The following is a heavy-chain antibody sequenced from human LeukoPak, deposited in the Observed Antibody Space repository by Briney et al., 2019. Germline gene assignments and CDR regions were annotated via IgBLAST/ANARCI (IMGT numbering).Heavy chain of an antibody. J-gene: IGHJ6*03. D-gene: IGHD2-15*01. V-gene: IGHV1-69*13. Sequence: SVKVSCKASGGTFSSYAISWVRQAPGQGLEWMGGIIPIFGTANYAQKFQGRVTITADESTSTAYMELSSLRSEDTAVYYCARDGRYCSGGSCPQYHTDVWGKGTTVTVSS. CDR3: ARDGRYCSGGSCPQYHTDV. CDR2: IIPIFGTA. CDR1: GGTFSSYA.